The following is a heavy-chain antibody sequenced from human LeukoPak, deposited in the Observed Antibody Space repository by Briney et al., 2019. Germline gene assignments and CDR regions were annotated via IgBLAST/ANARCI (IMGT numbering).Heavy chain of an antibody. Sequence: PSETLSLTCTVSGDSISSSSSYWAWLRQPPGKGLEWIANIYYSGSTYYSPSLKSRVTISVDTSKNQFSLKLSSVTAADTAVYYCAREPNIAVAAPVGWFDPWGQGTLVTVSS. CDR3: AREPNIAVAAPVGWFDP. D-gene: IGHD6-19*01. CDR1: GDSISSSSSY. V-gene: IGHV4-39*07. J-gene: IGHJ5*02. CDR2: IYYSGST.